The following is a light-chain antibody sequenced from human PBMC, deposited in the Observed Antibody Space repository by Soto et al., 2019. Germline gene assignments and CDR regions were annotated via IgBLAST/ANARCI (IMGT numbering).Light chain of an antibody. J-gene: IGLJ3*02. CDR3: CSYAGTYSFWV. V-gene: IGLV2-11*01. Sequence: QSALTQPRSVSGSPGQSVTISCTGTNSDIGGYNYVSWYQQRPGKAPKVMIYDVSGRPSGVPDRFSGSKSGNTASLTISGLQAEDEADYYCCSYAGTYSFWVFGGGTKLTVL. CDR2: DVS. CDR1: NSDIGGYNY.